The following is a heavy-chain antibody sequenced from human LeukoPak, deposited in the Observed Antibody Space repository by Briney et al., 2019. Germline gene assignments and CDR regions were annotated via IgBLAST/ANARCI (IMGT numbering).Heavy chain of an antibody. D-gene: IGHD1-26*01. J-gene: IGHJ4*02. V-gene: IGHV3-23*01. Sequence: LAGGSLRLSCAASGFTFSSYWMSWVRQAPGKALEWVSYLSGSGGNIYYADSVKGRFTVSRDNSKNTLYLQMSSLRVEDTAVYYCASDMGATCRRCFDNWGQGTRVSISS. CDR1: GFTFSSYW. CDR3: ASDMGATCRRCFDN. CDR2: LSGSGGNI.